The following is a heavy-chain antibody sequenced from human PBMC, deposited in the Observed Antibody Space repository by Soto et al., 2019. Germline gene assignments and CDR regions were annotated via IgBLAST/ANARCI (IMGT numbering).Heavy chain of an antibody. J-gene: IGHJ4*02. CDR1: GGTFSSYA. CDR2: IIPIFGTA. D-gene: IGHD6-13*01. CDR3: ARKGSGYVAAAEYYFDY. Sequence: QVQLVQSGAEVKKPGSSVKVSCKASGGTFSSYAISWVRQAPGQGLEWMGGIIPIFGTANYAQKFQGRVTITADKSTSTAYMELSSLRSDDTAVYYCARKGSGYVAAAEYYFDYWGQGTLVTVSS. V-gene: IGHV1-69*06.